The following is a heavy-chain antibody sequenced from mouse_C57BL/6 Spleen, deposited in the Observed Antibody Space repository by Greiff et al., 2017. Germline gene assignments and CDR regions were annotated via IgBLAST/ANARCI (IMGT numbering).Heavy chain of an antibody. CDR1: GYSITSGYY. Sequence: DVKLQESGPGLVKPSQSLSLTCSVTGYSITSGYYWNWIRQFPGNKLEWMGYISYDGSNNYNPSLKNRISITRDTSKNQFFLKLNSVTTEDTATYYCARDLGLYDSGYWGQGTTLTVSS. V-gene: IGHV3-6*01. CDR2: ISYDGSN. D-gene: IGHD2-4*01. J-gene: IGHJ2*01. CDR3: ARDLGLYDSGY.